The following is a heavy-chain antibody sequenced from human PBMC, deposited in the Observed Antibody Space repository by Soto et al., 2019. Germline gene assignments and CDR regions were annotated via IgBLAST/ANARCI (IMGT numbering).Heavy chain of an antibody. V-gene: IGHV4-59*01. D-gene: IGHD3-22*01. CDR1: GGSISSYY. CDR2: IYYSGST. J-gene: IGHJ4*02. Sequence: PSETLSLTCTVSGGSISSYYWSWIRQPPGKGLEWIGYIYYSGSTNYNPSLKSRVTISVDTSKNRFSLKLSSVTAADTAVYYCARESGDYYDSSGFVDYWGQGTLVTVSS. CDR3: ARESGDYYDSSGFVDY.